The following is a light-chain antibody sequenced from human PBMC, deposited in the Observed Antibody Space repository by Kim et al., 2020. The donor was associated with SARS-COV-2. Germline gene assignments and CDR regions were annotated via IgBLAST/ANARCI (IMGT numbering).Light chain of an antibody. Sequence: ASVGDRLTLTCRATQHVSINFIWYPQRPGKAPGLQLYCASTSQSGLPSMFSGSGSGTGFTLPLSRLQPGDFAIYYCQETFSTQYSFGQGTELEI. CDR2: CAS. J-gene: IGKJ2*03. CDR1: QHVSIN. CDR3: QETFSTQYS. V-gene: IGKV1-39*01.